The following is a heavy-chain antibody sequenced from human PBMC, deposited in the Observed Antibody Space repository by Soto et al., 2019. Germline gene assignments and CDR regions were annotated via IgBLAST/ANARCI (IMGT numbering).Heavy chain of an antibody. D-gene: IGHD3-22*01. CDR1: GYSFTSYL. Sequence: PGESLKISCKGSGYSFTSYLISWVRQMPGKGLEWMGRIDPSDSYTNYSPSFQGHVTISADKSISTAYLQWSSLKASDTAMYYCATTQFDYDSSGHHLYYYYYGMDVWGQGTTVTVS. CDR2: IDPSDSYT. J-gene: IGHJ6*02. V-gene: IGHV5-10-1*01. CDR3: ATTQFDYDSSGHHLYYYYYGMDV.